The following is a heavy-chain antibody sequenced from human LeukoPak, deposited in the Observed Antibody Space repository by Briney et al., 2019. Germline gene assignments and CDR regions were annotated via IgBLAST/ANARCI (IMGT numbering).Heavy chain of an antibody. CDR1: GFTFSSYG. CDR2: IRYDGSNK. Sequence: GGSLRLSCAASGFTFSSYGMHWVRQAPGKGLEWVAFIRYDGSNKYYADSVKGRFTISRDNSKNTLYLQMNSLRAEDTAVYYCAKSAIAAAGISINWFDPWGQGTLVTVSS. V-gene: IGHV3-30*02. D-gene: IGHD6-13*01. CDR3: AKSAIAAAGISINWFDP. J-gene: IGHJ5*02.